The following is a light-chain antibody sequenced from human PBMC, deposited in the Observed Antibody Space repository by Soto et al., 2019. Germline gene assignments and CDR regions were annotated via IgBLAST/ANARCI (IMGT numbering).Light chain of an antibody. CDR2: ATS. CDR3: QQRSNWPT. V-gene: IGKV3D-20*02. J-gene: IGKJ5*01. CDR1: QSVSSSY. Sequence: EIVLTQSPGTLSLSPGERATLSCRASQSVSSSYLAWYQQKPGQAPRLLIYATSTRATGIPARFSGSGSGTEFTLTISSLQSEDFAVYYCQQRSNWPTFGQGTRLEIK.